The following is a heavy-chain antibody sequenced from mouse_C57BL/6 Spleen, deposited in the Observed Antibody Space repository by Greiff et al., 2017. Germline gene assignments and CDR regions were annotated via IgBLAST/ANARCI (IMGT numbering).Heavy chain of an antibody. D-gene: IGHD4-1*01. CDR3: ARGLTGRAWFAY. CDR2: IYPSDSET. CDR1: GYTFTSYW. Sequence: QVQLQQPGAELVRPGSSVTLSCKASGYTFTSYWMDWVKQRPGQGLEWIGNIYPSDSETHYNQKFKDKATLTVDKSSSTAYMQLSSLTSEDSAVYYCARGLTGRAWFAYWGQGTLVTVSA. J-gene: IGHJ3*01. V-gene: IGHV1-61*01.